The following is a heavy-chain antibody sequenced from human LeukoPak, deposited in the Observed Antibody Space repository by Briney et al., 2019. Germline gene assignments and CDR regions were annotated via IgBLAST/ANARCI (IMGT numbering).Heavy chain of an antibody. V-gene: IGHV1-69*01. Sequence: SVKVSCKASGGTLISYAISWVRQAPGQGLEWMGGIIPIFGTANYAQKFQGRVTITADESTSTAYMELSSLRSEDTAVYYCARELASPDYYGSGSSPGYFDYWGQGTLVTVSS. CDR3: ARELASPDYYGSGSSPGYFDY. D-gene: IGHD3-10*01. J-gene: IGHJ4*02. CDR1: GGTLISYA. CDR2: IIPIFGTA.